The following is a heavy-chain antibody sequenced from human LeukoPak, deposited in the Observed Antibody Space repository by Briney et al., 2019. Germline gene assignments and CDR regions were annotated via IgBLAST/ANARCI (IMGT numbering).Heavy chain of an antibody. CDR3: ARIYGDYVGRGDY. CDR1: GYTFTSYD. D-gene: IGHD4-17*01. J-gene: IGHJ4*02. Sequence: ASVKVSCKASGYTFTSYDINWVRQATGQGLEWMGWMNPNSGNTGYAQKFQGRVTMTRNTSISTAYMELSSLRSEDTAMYYCARIYGDYVGRGDYWGQGTLVTVSS. V-gene: IGHV1-8*01. CDR2: MNPNSGNT.